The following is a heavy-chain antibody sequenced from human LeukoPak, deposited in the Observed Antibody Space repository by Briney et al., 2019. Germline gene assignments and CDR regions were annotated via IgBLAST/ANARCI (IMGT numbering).Heavy chain of an antibody. D-gene: IGHD3-22*01. CDR3: ARDLAGYDSNGYTSDY. CDR2: ISAYNGNT. CDR1: GYTFTSYG. J-gene: IGHJ4*02. V-gene: IGHV1-18*01. Sequence: ASVKVSCKASGYTFTSYGISWVRQAPGQGLEWMGWISAYNGNTNYAQKLQGRVTMTTDTSTSTAYMELRRLRSDDTAVYYCARDLAGYDSNGYTSDYWGQGTLVTVSS.